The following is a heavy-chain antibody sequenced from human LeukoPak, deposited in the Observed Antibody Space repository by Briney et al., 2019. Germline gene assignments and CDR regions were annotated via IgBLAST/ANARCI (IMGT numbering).Heavy chain of an antibody. D-gene: IGHD6-25*01. CDR1: GGSISSYY. CDR2: IFYSGSS. Sequence: SETLSLTCTVSGGSISSYYWSWIRQPPGEGLQWIGYIFYSGSSNYNASLRSRVAISVDTSKNQFSLKLTSVTAADTAVYYCAGRAARFFDYWGQGILVTVSS. V-gene: IGHV4-59*01. J-gene: IGHJ4*02. CDR3: AGRAARFFDY.